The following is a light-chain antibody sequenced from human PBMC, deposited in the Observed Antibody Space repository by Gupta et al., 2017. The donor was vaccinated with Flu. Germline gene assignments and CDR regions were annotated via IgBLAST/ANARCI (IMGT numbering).Light chain of an antibody. V-gene: IGKV2-30*01. CDR3: KQGKPLLT. Sequence: DVVMTQSPLSLPVTLGQPASISCRSSQSLVASDGNTYLNWVQQRPGQSPRRIIYQGSKRDSGVTDRFSGSGEGNDFTRKSSRGEDEDGGVYYGKQGKPLLTFGGGTKVDI. CDR1: QSLVASDGNTY. CDR2: QGS. J-gene: IGKJ4*01.